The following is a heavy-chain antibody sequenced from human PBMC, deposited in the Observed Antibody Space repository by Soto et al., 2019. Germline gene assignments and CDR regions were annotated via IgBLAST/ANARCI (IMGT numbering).Heavy chain of an antibody. CDR2: ISSSSSTI. CDR3: SRGFRIGYGFHY. CDR1: GFTFSSYS. V-gene: IGHV3-48*02. D-gene: IGHD5-18*01. J-gene: IGHJ4*02. Sequence: EVQLVESGGGLVQPGGSLRLTCAASGFTFSSYSMNWVRQAPGKGLESVSYISSSSSTIYYADSVKGRFTIYRDNAKNSLYLQMNSLRDEDTAMYYCSRGFRIGYGFHYCGQGTLVTVSS.